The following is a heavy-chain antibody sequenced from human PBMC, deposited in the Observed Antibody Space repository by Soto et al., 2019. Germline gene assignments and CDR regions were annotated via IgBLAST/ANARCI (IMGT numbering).Heavy chain of an antibody. CDR1: GFIFNSYS. D-gene: IGHD2-2*01. V-gene: IGHV3-48*01. CDR2: INSGSTSV. J-gene: IGHJ4*02. CDR3: AKARCSSTTCYVPDY. Sequence: PGGSLRLSCVASGFIFNSYSMNWVRQAPGKGLEWISYINSGSTSVFYADSVKGRFTISRDNPKNTLYLQMNSLRAEDTAIYYCAKARCSSTTCYVPDYWGQGTLVTVSS.